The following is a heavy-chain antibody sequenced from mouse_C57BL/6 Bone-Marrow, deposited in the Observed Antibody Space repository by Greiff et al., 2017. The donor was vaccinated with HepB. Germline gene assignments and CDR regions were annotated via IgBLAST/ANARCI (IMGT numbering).Heavy chain of an antibody. CDR1: GYTFTSYW. J-gene: IGHJ3*01. CDR2: INPSSGYT. V-gene: IGHV1-7*01. Sequence: VKLVESGAELAKPGASVKLSCKASGYTFTSYWMHWVKQRPGQGLEWIGYINPSSGYTKYNQKFKDKATLTADKSSSTAYMQLSSLTYEDSAVYYCASGYYGSSLVFAYWGQGTLVTVSA. D-gene: IGHD1-1*01. CDR3: ASGYYGSSLVFAY.